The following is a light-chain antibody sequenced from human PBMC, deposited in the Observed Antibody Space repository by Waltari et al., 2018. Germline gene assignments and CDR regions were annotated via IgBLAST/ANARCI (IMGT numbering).Light chain of an antibody. Sequence: QSALTQPRSVSGSPGQSVTISCTGTSSDVGGYDYVSWYQQNPGKAPKLMVFDFNRRPSGVPDRFSGSKAGNTASLTISGLQAEDEADYYCCSYAGSYTWVFGTGTKVTVL. CDR3: CSYAGSYTWV. J-gene: IGLJ1*01. CDR2: DFN. CDR1: SSDVGGYDY. V-gene: IGLV2-11*01.